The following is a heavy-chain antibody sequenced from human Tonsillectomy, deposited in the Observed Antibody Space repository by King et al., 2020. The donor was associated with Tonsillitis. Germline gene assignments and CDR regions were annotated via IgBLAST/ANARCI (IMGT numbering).Heavy chain of an antibody. V-gene: IGHV4-39*01. Sequence: QLQESGPGLVKPSETLSLTCTVSGGSISSSSYYWGWIRQPPGKGLEWIGSIYYSGSTYYNPSLKRRVTISVDTSKNQFSRKMSSVTAADTAVYYCASTRPGDYWGQGTLVTVSS. CDR1: GGSISSSSYY. CDR3: ASTRPGDY. J-gene: IGHJ4*02. CDR2: IYYSGST.